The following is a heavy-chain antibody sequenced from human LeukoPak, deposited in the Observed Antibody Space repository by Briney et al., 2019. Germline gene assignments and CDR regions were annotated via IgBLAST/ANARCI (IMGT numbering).Heavy chain of an antibody. D-gene: IGHD4-17*01. J-gene: IGHJ5*02. CDR2: ISGSGDST. CDR1: GFTFSIDD. V-gene: IGHV3-23*01. CDR3: ANRNASEYGDIFYT. Sequence: GGSLRLSCGASGFTFSIDDMSWVRQAPGKGLEWVSAISGSGDSTFYTDSVKGRFTISRDNSKNTLYLQMNSLRAEDTAVYYCANRNASEYGDIFYTWGQGTLVTVSS.